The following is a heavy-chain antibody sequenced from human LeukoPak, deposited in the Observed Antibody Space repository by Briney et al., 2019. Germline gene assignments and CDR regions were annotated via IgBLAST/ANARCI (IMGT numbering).Heavy chain of an antibody. CDR2: IYHNGNT. V-gene: IGHV4-30-2*01. CDR3: ARGYNVGSFDY. CDR1: GGSISSGGNS. J-gene: IGHJ4*02. Sequence: SETLSLTCTVTGGSISSGGNSWNWIRQPPGKGLEWIGYIYHNGNTYYNPSLKSRVTISVERSKNQFSLKLSSVTAADTAVYYCARGYNVGSFDYWGQGTLVTVSS. D-gene: IGHD5-24*01.